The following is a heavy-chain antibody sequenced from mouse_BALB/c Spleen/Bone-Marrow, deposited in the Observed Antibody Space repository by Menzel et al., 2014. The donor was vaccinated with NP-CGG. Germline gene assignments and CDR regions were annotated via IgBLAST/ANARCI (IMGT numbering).Heavy chain of an antibody. V-gene: IGHV1-15*01. J-gene: IGHJ2*01. Sequence: QVQLKQSGAELVRPGASVTLSCKASGYTFTDYEMHWVKQTPVHGLEWIGAIDPETGGTAYNQKFKGKATLTADKSSSTAYMELRSLTSEDSAVYYCTRGGNFITTLVVDFDYWGQGTTRTGSS. CDR2: IDPETGGT. D-gene: IGHD1-1*01. CDR1: GYTFTDYE. CDR3: TRGGNFITTLVVDFDY.